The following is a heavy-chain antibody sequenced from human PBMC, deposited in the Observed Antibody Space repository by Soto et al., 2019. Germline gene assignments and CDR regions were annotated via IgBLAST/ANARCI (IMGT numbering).Heavy chain of an antibody. V-gene: IGHV1-18*01. D-gene: IGHD6-19*01. CDR2: NSAYNGNT. CDR1: GYTFTSYG. CDR3: ARDLRLYSSGWCFDY. J-gene: IGHJ4*02. Sequence: QVQLVQSGAEVKKPGASVKVSCKASGYTFTSYGISWVRQAPGQGLEWMGWNSAYNGNTNYAQKHQGRVTMTTDTSTSTAYMELRSLRSDDTAVYYCARDLRLYSSGWCFDYWGQGTLVTVSS.